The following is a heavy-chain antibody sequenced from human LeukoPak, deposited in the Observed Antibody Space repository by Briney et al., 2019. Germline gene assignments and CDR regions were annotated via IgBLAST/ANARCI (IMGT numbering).Heavy chain of an antibody. CDR3: ARGGYQLLSPPGWFDP. CDR1: GGSVSSGSYY. J-gene: IGHJ5*02. D-gene: IGHD2-2*01. Sequence: SETLSLTCTVSGGSVSSGSYYWSWIRQSPGKGLEWIGYIYYSGSTNYNPSLKSRVTISVDTSKNQFSLKLSSVTAADTAVYYCARGGYQLLSPPGWFDPWGQGTLVTVSS. V-gene: IGHV4-61*01. CDR2: IYYSGST.